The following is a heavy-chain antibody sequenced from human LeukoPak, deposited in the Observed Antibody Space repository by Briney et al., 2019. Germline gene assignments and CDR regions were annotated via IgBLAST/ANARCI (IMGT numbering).Heavy chain of an antibody. V-gene: IGHV3-7*01. Sequence: PGGSLRLSCAASGFTFSSYWMSWVRQAPGKGLKWVANIKQDGSEKYYVDSVKGRFTISRDNAKNSLYLQMNSLRAEDTAVYYCARGASKLRYFDWLFCLDYWGPGTLVTVSS. D-gene: IGHD3-9*01. CDR1: GFTFSSYW. J-gene: IGHJ4*02. CDR2: IKQDGSEK. CDR3: ARGASKLRYFDWLFCLDY.